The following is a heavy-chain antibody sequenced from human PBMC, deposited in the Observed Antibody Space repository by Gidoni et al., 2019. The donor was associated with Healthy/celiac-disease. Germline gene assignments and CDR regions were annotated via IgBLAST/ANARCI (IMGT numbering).Heavy chain of an antibody. CDR1: GFTFSDSY. J-gene: IGHJ2*01. Sequence: QVQLVESGGGLVKPGGPLRLSCAASGFTFSDSYLSWIRQAPGKGLEWVSYISSSSSYTNYADSVKGRCTISRDNAKNSLYLQMNSLRAEDTAVYYCARDTLDYYDSSGYLVKWYFDLWGRGTLVTVSS. CDR2: ISSSSSYT. CDR3: ARDTLDYYDSSGYLVKWYFDL. V-gene: IGHV3-11*06. D-gene: IGHD3-22*01.